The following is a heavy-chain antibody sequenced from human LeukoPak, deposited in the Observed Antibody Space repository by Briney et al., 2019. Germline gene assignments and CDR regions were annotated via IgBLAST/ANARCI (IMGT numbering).Heavy chain of an antibody. CDR1: GFTFSSYA. V-gene: IGHV3-30-3*01. CDR3: ARCRYGSGSYYSFDY. CDR2: ISYDGSNK. Sequence: PGGSLRLSCAASGFTFSSYAMHWVRQAPGKGLEWVAVISYDGSNKYYADSVKGRFTISRDNSKNTLYLQMNSLRAEDTAVYYCARCRYGSGSYYSFDYWGQGTLVTVSS. J-gene: IGHJ4*02. D-gene: IGHD3-10*01.